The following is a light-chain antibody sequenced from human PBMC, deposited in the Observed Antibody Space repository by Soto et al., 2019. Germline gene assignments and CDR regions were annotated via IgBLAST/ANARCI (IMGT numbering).Light chain of an antibody. CDR1: SSDVGTYNY. CDR3: ISFTPSTTTHWV. V-gene: IGLV2-14*01. J-gene: IGLJ3*02. Sequence: QAVLTQPASVSGSPGQSITISCTATSSDVGTYNYVSWYQQYPGKAPKLMIYEVINRPSGVSNRFSGFKSGSTASLTISELQPDDEADYYCISFTPSTTTHWVFGGGTKVTVL. CDR2: EVI.